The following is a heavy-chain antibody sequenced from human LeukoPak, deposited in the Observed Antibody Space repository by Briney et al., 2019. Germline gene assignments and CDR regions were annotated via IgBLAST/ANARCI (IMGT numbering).Heavy chain of an antibody. V-gene: IGHV3-74*01. D-gene: IGHD5-24*01. CDR2: SNSDGSST. Sequence: PGGSLRLSCAASGFTFRSYWMHWVRQPPGKGLVWVSRSNSDGSSTSYADSVKGRFTISRDNAKNTLYLQMDSLRAEDTAVYYCARVRMGPVGYTREGAFDYWGQGTLVTVSS. J-gene: IGHJ4*02. CDR1: GFTFRSYW. CDR3: ARVRMGPVGYTREGAFDY.